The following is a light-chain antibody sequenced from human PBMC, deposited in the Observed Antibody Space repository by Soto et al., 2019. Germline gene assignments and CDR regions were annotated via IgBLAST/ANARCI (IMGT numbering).Light chain of an antibody. CDR3: QQYNSYSRT. CDR2: DAS. CDR1: QSISSW. Sequence: DIPLTQSPSTLSASVGDRVTIXCRASQSISSWLAWYQQKPGKAPKLLIYDASSLESGVPSRFSGSGSGTEFTLTISSLQPDDFATYYCQQYNSYSRTFGQGTKVDIK. V-gene: IGKV1-5*01. J-gene: IGKJ1*01.